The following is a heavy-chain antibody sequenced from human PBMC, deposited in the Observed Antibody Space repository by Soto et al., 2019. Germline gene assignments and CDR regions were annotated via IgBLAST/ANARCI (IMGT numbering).Heavy chain of an antibody. CDR1: GFSFSNAV. CDR3: TTRDHGLDH. Sequence: SMRLSGAACGFSFSNAVVGLVHQAPGKGLEWLGRIKSKTDGGTTDYAATVKGRFTISRDDSKNTLYPQMNSLQTPDTAVYYCTTRDHGLDHWGQGTLVPVSS. J-gene: IGHJ4*02. CDR2: IKSKTDGGTT. V-gene: IGHV3-15*01.